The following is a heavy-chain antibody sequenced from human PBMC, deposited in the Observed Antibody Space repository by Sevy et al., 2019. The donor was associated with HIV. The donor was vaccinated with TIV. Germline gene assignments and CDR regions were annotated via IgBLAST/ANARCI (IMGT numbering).Heavy chain of an antibody. Sequence: GGSLRLSCAASAFTFNTYAMHWVRQAPGKGLEWVAVISYDGSHKYYADSVKGRFTISRDDSKSSLYLQMNTLRAEDTAVYYCARDAGYSVNWYPRFDPWGQGTLVTVSS. CDR3: ARDAGYSVNWYPRFDP. V-gene: IGHV3-30*03. J-gene: IGHJ5*02. CDR2: ISYDGSHK. CDR1: AFTFNTYA. D-gene: IGHD6-13*01.